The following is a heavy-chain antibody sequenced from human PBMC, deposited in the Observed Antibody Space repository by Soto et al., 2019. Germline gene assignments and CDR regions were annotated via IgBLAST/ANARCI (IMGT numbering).Heavy chain of an antibody. CDR3: AKDRLARGSDPRFDP. CDR1: GFTFRSYG. Sequence: PGGSLRLSCAASGFTFRSYGMHWVRQAPGKGLEWVAVIRFDGSEKYSADSVKGRFTISRDNPKNTLYLQLNSLRAEDTAVYYCAKDRLARGSDPRFDPWGQGTLVTVSS. V-gene: IGHV3-33*06. J-gene: IGHJ5*02. D-gene: IGHD3-10*01. CDR2: IRFDGSEK.